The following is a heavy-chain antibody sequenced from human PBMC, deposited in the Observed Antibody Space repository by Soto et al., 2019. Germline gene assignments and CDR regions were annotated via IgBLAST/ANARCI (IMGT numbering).Heavy chain of an antibody. Sequence: QVHLVQSGAEEKKPGSSVRVSCKASGGTYRNYAVNWVRQAPGQGLEWMGGIIPISGTTNYAQKFQGRVTITADESTSTAYMELRRLRSEDTAVYFCARDEGDDSSGYYDVNYWGQGTLVTVSS. CDR2: IIPISGTT. D-gene: IGHD3-22*01. CDR3: ARDEGDDSSGYYDVNY. CDR1: GGTYRNYA. V-gene: IGHV1-69*01. J-gene: IGHJ4*02.